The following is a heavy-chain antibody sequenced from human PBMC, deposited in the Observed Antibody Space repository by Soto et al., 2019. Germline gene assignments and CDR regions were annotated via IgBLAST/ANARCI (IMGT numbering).Heavy chain of an antibody. V-gene: IGHV1-8*01. D-gene: IGHD6-6*01. Sequence: ASVKVSCKASGYTFTSHDIHWLRQASGQGLEWMGSINPYSGNTAFAPKFQDRIAMTRDTSVTTAYMELNSLSSGDTAVYFCSSLSSMDVWGQGTTVTVSS. J-gene: IGHJ6*02. CDR1: GYTFTSHD. CDR3: SSLSSMDV. CDR2: INPYSGNT.